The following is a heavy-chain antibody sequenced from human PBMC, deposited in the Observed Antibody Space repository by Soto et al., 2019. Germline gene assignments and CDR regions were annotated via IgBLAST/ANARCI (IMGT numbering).Heavy chain of an antibody. J-gene: IGHJ4*02. CDR3: ARDFRVTYYYGSGSYYQFDY. D-gene: IGHD3-10*01. V-gene: IGHV1-18*01. CDR1: GYTFTSCG. CDR2: ISAYNGNT. Sequence: ASVKVSCKASGYTFTSCGISWVRQAPGQGLEWMGWISAYNGNTNYAQKLQGRVTMTTDTSTSTAYMELRSLRSDDTAVYYCARDFRVTYYYGSGSYYQFDYWGQGTLVTVSS.